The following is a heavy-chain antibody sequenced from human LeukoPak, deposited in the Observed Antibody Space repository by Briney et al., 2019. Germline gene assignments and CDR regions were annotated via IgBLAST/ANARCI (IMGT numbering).Heavy chain of an antibody. Sequence: SVKVSCKASGGTFSRYAISWVRQAPGQGLEWMGGIIPIFGTANYAQKFQGRVTITADKSTSTAYMELSSLRSEDTAVYYCARGLKRFGVGASTPNDYWGQGTLVTVSS. J-gene: IGHJ4*02. CDR2: IIPIFGTA. CDR3: ARGLKRFGVGASTPNDY. CDR1: GGTFSRYA. V-gene: IGHV1-69*06. D-gene: IGHD3-10*01.